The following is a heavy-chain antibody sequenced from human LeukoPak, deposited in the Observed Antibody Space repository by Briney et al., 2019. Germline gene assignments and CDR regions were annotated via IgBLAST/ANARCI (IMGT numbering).Heavy chain of an antibody. V-gene: IGHV1-18*01. CDR1: DYTFTNYG. J-gene: IGHJ2*01. CDR3: ARGVGAGYWYFDL. Sequence: ASVKVSCKASDYTFTNYGLSWVRQAPGQGVEWMGWINTYNGNTNYAQNLQGRVTMTTDTSTSTAYMELSSLISDDTAVYYCARGVGAGYWYFDLWGRGTLVIVSS. D-gene: IGHD1-26*01. CDR2: INTYNGNT.